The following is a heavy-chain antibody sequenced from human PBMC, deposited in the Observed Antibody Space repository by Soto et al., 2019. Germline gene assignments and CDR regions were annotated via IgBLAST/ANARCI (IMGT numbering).Heavy chain of an antibody. Sequence: QITLKESGPTLVKPTQTLTLTCTFSGFSLSTSGVGVGWIRQPPGKALEWLALIYWDDDKRYSPSLNSRLTITNDTSKNQVVLTMTTMDPADTATYYCAHYFYGVTDYWGQGTLVTVSS. J-gene: IGHJ4*02. CDR3: AHYFYGVTDY. CDR2: IYWDDDK. CDR1: GFSLSTSGVG. D-gene: IGHD3-16*01. V-gene: IGHV2-5*02.